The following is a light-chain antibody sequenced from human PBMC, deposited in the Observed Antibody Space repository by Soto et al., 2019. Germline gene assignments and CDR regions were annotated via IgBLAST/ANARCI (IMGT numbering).Light chain of an antibody. CDR2: AGS. Sequence: DIPMTQFPSSVSASVGDRVTITCRASQNIGSWLAWYQQKPGTVPKLLIYAGSSLQSGVPSRFSGTGVGTEFTLTITSLQPEDFGTYYCQQGDSFPITFGQGTRLEIK. J-gene: IGKJ5*01. V-gene: IGKV1-12*01. CDR3: QQGDSFPIT. CDR1: QNIGSW.